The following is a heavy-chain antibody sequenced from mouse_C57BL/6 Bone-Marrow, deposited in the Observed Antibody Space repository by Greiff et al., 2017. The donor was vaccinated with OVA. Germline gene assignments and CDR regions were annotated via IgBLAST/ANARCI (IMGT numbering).Heavy chain of an antibody. CDR2: ISSGGDYI. Sequence: EVQGVESGEGLVKPGGSLKLSCAASGFTFSSYAMSWVRQTPEKRLEWVAYISSGGDYIYYADTVKGRFTISRDNARNTLYLQMSSLKSEDTAMYYCTREKNYGSSYWFAYWGQGTLVTVSA. V-gene: IGHV5-9-1*02. D-gene: IGHD1-1*01. J-gene: IGHJ3*01. CDR1: GFTFSSYA. CDR3: TREKNYGSSYWFAY.